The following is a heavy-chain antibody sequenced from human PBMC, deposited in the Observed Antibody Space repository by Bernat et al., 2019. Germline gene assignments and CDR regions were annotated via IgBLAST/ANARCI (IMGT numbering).Heavy chain of an antibody. CDR2: INHSGST. CDR3: ARGLPKEQQLHYFDY. V-gene: IGHV4-34*01. Sequence: QVQLQQWGAGLLKPSETLSLTCAVYGGSFSGYYWSWIRQPPGKGLEWIGEINHSGSTNYNPSLKSRVTISVDTSKNQFSLKLSSVTAAGTAVYYCARGLPKEQQLHYFDYWGQGTLVTVSS. D-gene: IGHD6-13*01. J-gene: IGHJ4*02. CDR1: GGSFSGYY.